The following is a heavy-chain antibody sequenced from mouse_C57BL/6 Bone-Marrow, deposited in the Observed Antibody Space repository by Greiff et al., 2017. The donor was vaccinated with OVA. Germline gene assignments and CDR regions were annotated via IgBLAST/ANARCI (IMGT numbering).Heavy chain of an antibody. CDR3: TTWGLYYGSSYWYFDV. J-gene: IGHJ1*03. V-gene: IGHV14-4*01. D-gene: IGHD1-1*01. CDR1: GFNIKDDY. CDR2: IDPENGDT. Sequence: VQLQQSGAELVRPGASVKLSCTASGFNIKDDYMHWVKQRPEQGLEWIGWIDPENGDTEYASKFQGKATITADTSSNTAYLQLSSLTSEDTAVYYCTTWGLYYGSSYWYFDVWGTGTTVTVSS.